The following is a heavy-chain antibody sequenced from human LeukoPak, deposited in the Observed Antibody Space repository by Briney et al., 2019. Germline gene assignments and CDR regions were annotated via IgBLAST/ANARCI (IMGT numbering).Heavy chain of an antibody. Sequence: GGSLRLSCAGSGFTFSNYAMSWVRQAPGKGLEWISTISGSGDSTYYADSVKGRFTISRDNSKNTLYLQMNSLRAEDTVVYYCAKHERVTILGSGYMDVWGKGTTVTVSS. J-gene: IGHJ6*03. D-gene: IGHD3-3*01. CDR2: ISGSGDST. V-gene: IGHV3-23*01. CDR3: AKHERVTILGSGYMDV. CDR1: GFTFSNYA.